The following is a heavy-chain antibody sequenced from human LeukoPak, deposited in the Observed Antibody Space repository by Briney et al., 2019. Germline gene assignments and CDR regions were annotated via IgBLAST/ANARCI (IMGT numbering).Heavy chain of an antibody. CDR1: GGSFSGYY. Sequence: SETLSLTCAVYGGSFSGYYWSWIRQPPGKGLEWIGEINHSGSTNYNPSLKSRVTISVDTSKNQFSLKLSSVTAADTAVYYCARQIRALYYYYYYYMDVWGKGTTVTISS. D-gene: IGHD3-10*01. V-gene: IGHV4-34*01. CDR2: INHSGST. J-gene: IGHJ6*03. CDR3: ARQIRALYYYYYYYMDV.